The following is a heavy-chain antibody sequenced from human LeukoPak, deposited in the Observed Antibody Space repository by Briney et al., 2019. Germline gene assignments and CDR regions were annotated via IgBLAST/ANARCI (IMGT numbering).Heavy chain of an antibody. Sequence: GGSLRLSCAASGFTVSGSWMHWVRQAPGKGLVWVSRINTDGSSTTYADSVKGRFTISRDNANNTLYLQMNSLRGEDTAVYYCARGSSWPDYWGQETLVTVSS. CDR1: GFTVSGSW. CDR3: ARGSSWPDY. V-gene: IGHV3-74*01. CDR2: INTDGSST. D-gene: IGHD6-13*01. J-gene: IGHJ4*02.